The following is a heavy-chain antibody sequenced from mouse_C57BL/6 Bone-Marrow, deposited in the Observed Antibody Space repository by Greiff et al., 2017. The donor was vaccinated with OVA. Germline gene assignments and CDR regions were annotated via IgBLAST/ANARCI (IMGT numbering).Heavy chain of an antibody. J-gene: IGHJ3*01. CDR3: ASYVYDYDGFAY. CDR1: GYTFTSYW. CDR2: IHPNSGST. Sequence: VKLQQPGAELVKPGASVKLSCKASGYTFTSYWMHWVKQRPGQGLEWIGMIHPNSGSTNYNEKFKSKATLTVDKSSSTAYMQLSSLTSEDSAVYYCASYVYDYDGFAYWGQGTLVTVSA. D-gene: IGHD2-4*01. V-gene: IGHV1-64*01.